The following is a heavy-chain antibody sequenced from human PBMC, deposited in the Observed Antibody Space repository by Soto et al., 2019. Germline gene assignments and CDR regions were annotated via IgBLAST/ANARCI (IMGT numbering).Heavy chain of an antibody. J-gene: IGHJ6*02. Sequence: QVQLVESGGGVVQPGRSLRLSCAASGFTFSSYGMHWVRQAPGKGLEWVAVISYDGSNKYYADSVKGRFTISRDNAKNTLYLQMNSLRAEDTAVYYCARDPSFWSGSSYYYYGMDVWGQGTTVTVS. CDR2: ISYDGSNK. V-gene: IGHV3-30*03. D-gene: IGHD3-3*01. CDR3: ARDPSFWSGSSYYYYGMDV. CDR1: GFTFSSYG.